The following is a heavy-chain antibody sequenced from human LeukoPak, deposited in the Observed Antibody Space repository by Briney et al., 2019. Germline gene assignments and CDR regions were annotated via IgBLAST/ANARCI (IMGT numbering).Heavy chain of an antibody. J-gene: IGHJ4*02. Sequence: SETLSLTCTVSGDSINSLDLWSWVRQPPGKGLEWIGEMYLSGTTHSNPSVKSRVTISIDKSKNQFFLNLSSVTAADTAVYYCAGLVGRYSSGLYYYHFDYWGQGTLVTVSS. CDR2: MYLSGTT. CDR1: GDSINSLDL. CDR3: AGLVGRYSSGLYYYHFDY. D-gene: IGHD3-22*01. V-gene: IGHV4-4*02.